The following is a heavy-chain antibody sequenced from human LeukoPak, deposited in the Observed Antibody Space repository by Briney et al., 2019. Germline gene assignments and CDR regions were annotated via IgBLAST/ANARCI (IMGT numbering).Heavy chain of an antibody. CDR1: GGSISSGSYY. Sequence: PSETLSLICTVSGGSISSGSYYWSWIRQPAGKGLEWIGRIYTSGSTNYNPSLKSRVTISVGTSKNQFSLKLSSVTAADTAVYYCAKGGFGELWSVEHWFDPWGQGTLVTVSS. CDR2: IYTSGST. J-gene: IGHJ5*02. CDR3: AKGGFGELWSVEHWFDP. D-gene: IGHD3-10*01. V-gene: IGHV4-61*02.